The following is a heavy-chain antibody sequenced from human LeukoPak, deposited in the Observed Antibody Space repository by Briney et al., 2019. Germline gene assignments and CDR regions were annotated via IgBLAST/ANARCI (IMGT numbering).Heavy chain of an antibody. CDR2: IYPGDSDT. Sequence: EESLKISCKGSGYSFTSYWIGWVRQLPGKGLEWMGIIYPGDSDTRYSPSFQGQVTISADKSISTAYLQWSSLKASDTAMYYCARLSTPGIAAAGTYGYWGQGTLVTVSS. CDR1: GYSFTSYW. J-gene: IGHJ4*02. CDR3: ARLSTPGIAAAGTYGY. V-gene: IGHV5-51*01. D-gene: IGHD6-13*01.